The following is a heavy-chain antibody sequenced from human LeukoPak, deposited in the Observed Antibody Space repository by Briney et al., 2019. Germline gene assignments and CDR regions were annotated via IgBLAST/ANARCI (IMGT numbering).Heavy chain of an antibody. Sequence: GASVKVSCKASGYTFTSYAMHWVRQAPGQRLEWMGWINAGNGNTKYSQKFQGRVTITRDTSASTAYMELSSLRSEDTAVYYCARRPLYGSGSSLSFDYWGQGTLVTVSS. CDR2: INAGNGNT. CDR1: GYTFTSYA. D-gene: IGHD3-10*01. J-gene: IGHJ4*02. V-gene: IGHV1-3*01. CDR3: ARRPLYGSGSSLSFDY.